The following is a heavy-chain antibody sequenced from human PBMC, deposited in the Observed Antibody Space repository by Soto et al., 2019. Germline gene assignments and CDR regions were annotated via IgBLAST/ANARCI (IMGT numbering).Heavy chain of an antibody. CDR1: GGTFSSYA. Sequence: QVQLVQSGTEVKKPGSSLKVSCKASGGTFSSYAISWVRQAPGQGLEWMGGIIPIFGTKNYAEKFRGRVSITADESTSTAYVELSSLRSEDTAVYYCAGSFKYGSGTFDAFDIWGQGTMVTVSS. V-gene: IGHV1-69*01. D-gene: IGHD3-10*01. CDR3: AGSFKYGSGTFDAFDI. CDR2: IIPIFGTK. J-gene: IGHJ3*02.